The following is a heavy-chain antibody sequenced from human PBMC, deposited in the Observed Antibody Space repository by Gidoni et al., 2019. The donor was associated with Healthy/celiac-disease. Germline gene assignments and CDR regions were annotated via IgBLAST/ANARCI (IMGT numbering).Heavy chain of an antibody. CDR1: GGSISSGSYY. J-gene: IGHJ4*02. CDR2: IYTSGST. CDR3: ARGVAAAGTGY. D-gene: IGHD6-13*01. V-gene: IGHV4-61*02. Sequence: QVQLQESGPGLVKPSQTLSLTCTVSGGSISSGSYYWSWIRQPPGKGLEWIGRIYTSGSTNYNPSLKSRVTISVDTSKNQFSLKLSSVTAADTAVYYCARGVAAAGTGYWGQGTLVTVSS.